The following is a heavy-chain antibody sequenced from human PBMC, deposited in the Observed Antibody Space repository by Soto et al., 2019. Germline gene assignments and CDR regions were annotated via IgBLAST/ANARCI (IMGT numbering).Heavy chain of an antibody. V-gene: IGHV1-69*13. CDR1: GGTFSSYA. CDR2: IIPIFGTA. CDR3: DLTPMTVVATPKHDAFDI. J-gene: IGHJ3*02. D-gene: IGHD3-22*01. Sequence: SVKVSCKASGGTFSSYAISWVRQAPGQGLEWMGGIIPIFGTANYAQKFQGRVTITADESTSTAYMELSSLRSEDTAAYYCDLTPMTVVATPKHDAFDIWGQGTMVTVSS.